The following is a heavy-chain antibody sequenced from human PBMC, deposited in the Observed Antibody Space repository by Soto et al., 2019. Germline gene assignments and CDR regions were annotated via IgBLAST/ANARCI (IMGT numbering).Heavy chain of an antibody. CDR3: ARLLVYSYAHQELFDY. V-gene: IGHV5-51*01. J-gene: IGHJ1*01. Sequence: GESLKISCMGSGYTFDNYWIGRVRQMPGKGLEWMGIIYPGDFDTRYSPSFQGHVTMSVDKSINTAYLQWSSLETSDTAMYFCARLLVYSYAHQELFDYSAQGTPVIGSS. CDR2: IYPGDFDT. D-gene: IGHD5-18*01. CDR1: GYTFDNYW.